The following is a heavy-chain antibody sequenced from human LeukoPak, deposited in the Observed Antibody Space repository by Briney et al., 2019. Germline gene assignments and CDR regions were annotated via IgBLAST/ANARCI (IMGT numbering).Heavy chain of an antibody. J-gene: IGHJ3*02. CDR2: IYTSGST. Sequence: PSETLSLTCTVSGGSISSGSYYWSWIRQPAGKGLEWIGRIYTSGSTNYNPSLKSRVTISVDTSKNQFSLKLSSVTAADTAVYYCARESAFGYDSSGYYAFDIWGQGTMVTVSS. D-gene: IGHD3-22*01. V-gene: IGHV4-61*02. CDR1: GGSISSGSYY. CDR3: ARESAFGYDSSGYYAFDI.